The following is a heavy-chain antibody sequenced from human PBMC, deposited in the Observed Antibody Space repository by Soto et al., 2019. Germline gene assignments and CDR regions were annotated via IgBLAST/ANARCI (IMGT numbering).Heavy chain of an antibody. D-gene: IGHD2-15*01. CDR2: IAYDSSKK. V-gene: IGHV3-30*03. J-gene: IGHJ1*01. CDR1: GFSFSYYA. Sequence: QVQLVESGGGGVQPGRSVRLSCAASGFSFSYYAMHWVRQAPGKGLEWVAVIAYDSSKKYYADSVKGRFTISRDNSKNTLYLQMNSLRDDDTAVYYCASPYCSGGSCYLTEYFQYWGQGTLVTVSS. CDR3: ASPYCSGGSCYLTEYFQY.